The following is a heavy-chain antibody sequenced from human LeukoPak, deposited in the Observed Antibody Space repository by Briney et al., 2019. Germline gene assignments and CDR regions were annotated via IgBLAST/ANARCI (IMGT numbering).Heavy chain of an antibody. CDR2: IKQDGSKK. CDR3: ARVGYIDEGIDY. D-gene: IGHD5-24*01. V-gene: IGHV3-7*04. CDR1: GFPFSSYW. Sequence: GGSLRLSCVASGFPFSSYWMTWVRQAPGKGLEWVANIKQDGSKKSYVDSVKGRFTISRDNAKNSLYLQMNSLRAEDTAIYYCARVGYIDEGIDYWGQGTLATVSS. J-gene: IGHJ4*02.